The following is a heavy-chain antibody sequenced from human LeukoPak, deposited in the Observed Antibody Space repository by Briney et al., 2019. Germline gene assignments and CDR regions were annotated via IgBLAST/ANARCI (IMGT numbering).Heavy chain of an antibody. CDR1: GYTFTNYD. CDR2: MNPDSGNA. D-gene: IGHD3-22*01. J-gene: IGHJ4*02. CDR3: ARGLNLKVATHTSGDY. V-gene: IGHV1-8*01. Sequence: ASVTVSCKASGYTFTNYDINWVRQATGHGLEWMGWMNPDSGNAGYAQKFLGRLTLTRNTSIETAYMELSSLGSEDTAVYFCARGLNLKVATHTSGDYWGQGTLVTVSS.